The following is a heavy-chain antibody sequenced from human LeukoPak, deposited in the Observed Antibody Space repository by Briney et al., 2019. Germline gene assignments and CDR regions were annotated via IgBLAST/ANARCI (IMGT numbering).Heavy chain of an antibody. V-gene: IGHV3-23*01. Sequence: GGSLRLSCAASGFTFSSYAMSWVRQAPGKGLEWVSSISSTGGTTYYAESVKGRFTISRDNSKNTLYLQMNSLRAEDTAIYYCVKRVTTYYYYGMDVWGQGTTVTVSS. D-gene: IGHD1-26*01. CDR1: GFTFSSYA. CDR3: VKRVTTYYYYGMDV. J-gene: IGHJ6*02. CDR2: ISSTGGTT.